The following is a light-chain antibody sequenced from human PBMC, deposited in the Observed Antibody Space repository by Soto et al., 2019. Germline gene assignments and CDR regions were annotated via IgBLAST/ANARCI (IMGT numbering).Light chain of an antibody. J-gene: IGKJ5*01. CDR1: RSVSSSY. CDR2: GAS. V-gene: IGKV3D-15*01. CDR3: QQYNNWPPIT. Sequence: EILITQSPATLSVSPGERATPSCRASRSVSSSYLAWYQQKPGQAPRLLIYGASSRATGIPDRFSGSGSGTEFTLPISSLQSEAFAVSYCQQYNNWPPITFGQGTRLEI.